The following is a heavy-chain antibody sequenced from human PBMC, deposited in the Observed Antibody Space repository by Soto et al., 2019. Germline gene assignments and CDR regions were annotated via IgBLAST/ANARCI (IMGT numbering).Heavy chain of an antibody. CDR2: IYYSGST. J-gene: IGHJ4*02. Sequence: QVQLQESGPGLVKPSETLSLTCTVSGGSISSYYWSWIRQPPGKGLEWIGYIYYSGSTNYNPSLKRRLTISVDTSQNQFSLKLSSVTAADTAVYYCARAPRGNYGYPSYFDYWGQGTLVTVSS. CDR3: ARAPRGNYGYPSYFDY. CDR1: GGSISSYY. V-gene: IGHV4-59*01. D-gene: IGHD3-10*01.